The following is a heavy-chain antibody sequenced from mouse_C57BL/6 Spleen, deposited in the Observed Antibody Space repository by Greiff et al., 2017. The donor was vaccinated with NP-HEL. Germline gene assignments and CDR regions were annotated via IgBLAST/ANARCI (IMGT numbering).Heavy chain of an antibody. CDR2: INPGSGGT. Sequence: VQLQQSGAELVRPGTSVKVSCKASGYAFTNYLIEWVKQRPGQGLEWIGVINPGSGGTNYNEKFKGKATLTADKSSSTAYMQLSSLTSEDSAVYFCARGGFITTVVATSGYAMDYWVQGTSVTVSS. J-gene: IGHJ4*01. CDR3: ARGGFITTVVATSGYAMDY. CDR1: GYAFTNYL. D-gene: IGHD1-1*01. V-gene: IGHV1-54*01.